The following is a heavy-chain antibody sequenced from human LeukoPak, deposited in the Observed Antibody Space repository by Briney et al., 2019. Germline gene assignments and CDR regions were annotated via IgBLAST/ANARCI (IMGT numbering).Heavy chain of an antibody. CDR2: ISGSGDST. V-gene: IGHV3-23*01. CDR3: ARSFWNDLEYYYNGLDV. Sequence: QAGGSLRLSCAGSGFTFSSYEMTWVRQAPGKGLEWVSAISGSGDSTYYADSVKGRFTISRDNSKNTLHLQMNSMRAEDTAVYYCARSFWNDLEYYYNGLDVWGQGTTVTVSS. D-gene: IGHD1-1*01. CDR1: GFTFSSYE. J-gene: IGHJ6*02.